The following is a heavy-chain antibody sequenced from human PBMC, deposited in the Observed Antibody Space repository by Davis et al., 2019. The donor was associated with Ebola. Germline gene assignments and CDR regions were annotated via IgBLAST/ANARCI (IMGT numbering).Heavy chain of an antibody. Sequence: SETLSLTCAVYGGSFSGYYWGWIRQPPGKGLEWIGEINHSGSTNYNPSLKSRVTISVDTSKNQFSLKLSSVTAADTAVYYCARVVGATTSWFDPWGQGTLVTVSS. CDR3: ARVVGATTSWFDP. V-gene: IGHV4-34*01. CDR1: GGSFSGYY. D-gene: IGHD1-26*01. J-gene: IGHJ5*02. CDR2: INHSGST.